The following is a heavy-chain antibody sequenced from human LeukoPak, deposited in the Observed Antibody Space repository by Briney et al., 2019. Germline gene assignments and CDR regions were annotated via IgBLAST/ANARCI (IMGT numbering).Heavy chain of an antibody. V-gene: IGHV4-34*01. D-gene: IGHD2-21*02. J-gene: IGHJ2*01. CDR3: AGLHYCGGDCHYWYFDL. Sequence: PSETLSLTCTVSGGSIISYYWSWIRQPPGKGLEWIGEINHSGSTNYNPSLKSRVTISVDTSKNQFSLKLSSVNAADTAVYYCAGLHYCGGDCHYWYFDLWGRGTLVTVSS. CDR2: INHSGST. CDR1: GGSIISYY.